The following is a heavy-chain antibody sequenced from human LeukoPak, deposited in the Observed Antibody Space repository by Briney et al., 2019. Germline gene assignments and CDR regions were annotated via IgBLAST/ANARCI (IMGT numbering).Heavy chain of an antibody. J-gene: IGHJ4*02. CDR1: GFIFSDYA. V-gene: IGHV3-23*01. CDR2: ISGSGHVT. D-gene: IGHD4-23*01. Sequence: PGGSLRLSCAASGFIFSDYAMSWVRQAPGKGLEWVSTISGSGHVTYFASSVKGRFTIFRDNSKNTLYLEMNSLRAADTAIYYCAKGYGGKFFYFDYWGQGTLVTVSS. CDR3: AKGYGGKFFYFDY.